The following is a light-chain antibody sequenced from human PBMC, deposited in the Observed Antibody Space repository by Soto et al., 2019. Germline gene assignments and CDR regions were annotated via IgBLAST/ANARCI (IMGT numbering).Light chain of an antibody. Sequence: EIVLTQSPGTLSLSPGEGATLSCRASQSVGKNYLAWYQHKSGQAPRLLIHGASNRATGIPARFSGSGSGTDFTLTISRLEPEDFVVYYCQQYDKWPRTFGQGTKLEVK. CDR1: QSVGKNY. CDR3: QQYDKWPRT. V-gene: IGKV3-20*01. CDR2: GAS. J-gene: IGKJ1*01.